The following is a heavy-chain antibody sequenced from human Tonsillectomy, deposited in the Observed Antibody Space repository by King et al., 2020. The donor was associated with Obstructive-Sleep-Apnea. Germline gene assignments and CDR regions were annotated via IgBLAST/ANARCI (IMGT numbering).Heavy chain of an antibody. CDR1: GFTFSSYG. CDR3: AKDVPYYYDSSGYYEYYFDY. CDR2: IWYDGSNK. D-gene: IGHD3-22*01. J-gene: IGHJ4*02. Sequence: QVQLVESGGGVVQPGRSLRLSCAVSGFTFSSYGMHWVRQAPGKGLEWVAVIWYDGSNKYYADSVKGRFTISRDNSKNTLYLQMNSLRAEDTAVYYCAKDVPYYYDSSGYYEYYFDYWGQGTLVTVSS. V-gene: IGHV3-33*06.